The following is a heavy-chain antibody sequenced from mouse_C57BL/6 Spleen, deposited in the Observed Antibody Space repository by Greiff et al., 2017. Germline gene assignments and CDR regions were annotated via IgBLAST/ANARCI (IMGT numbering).Heavy chain of an antibody. J-gene: IGHJ2*01. CDR1: GYTFTSYW. D-gene: IGHD1-1*01. CDR3: ARSDGSSAFDY. V-gene: IGHV1-64*01. Sequence: VQLQQSGAELVKPGASVKLSCKASGYTFTSYWMHWVKQRPGQGLEWIGMIHPNSGSTNYNEKFKSKATLTVDKSSSTAYMQLSSLTSEDSAVYYCARSDGSSAFDYWGQGTTLTVSS. CDR2: IHPNSGST.